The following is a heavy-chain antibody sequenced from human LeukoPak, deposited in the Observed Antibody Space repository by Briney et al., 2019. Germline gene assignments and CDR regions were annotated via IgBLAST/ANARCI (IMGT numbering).Heavy chain of an antibody. CDR3: AELGITMIGGV. V-gene: IGHV3-30*04. CDR2: ISYDGSNE. Sequence: GGSLRLSCAASGFTFSSYVMHWVRQAPGKGLGWVAIISYDGSNEYYADSVKGRFTISRDNSKNTLYLQMNSLRAADTAVYYCAELGITMIGGVWGKGTTVTISS. D-gene: IGHD3-10*02. J-gene: IGHJ6*04. CDR1: GFTFSSYV.